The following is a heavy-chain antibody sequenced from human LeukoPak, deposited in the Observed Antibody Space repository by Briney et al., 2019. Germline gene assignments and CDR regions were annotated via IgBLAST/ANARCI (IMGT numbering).Heavy chain of an antibody. CDR2: ISSSSSTI. CDR3: ASSIAAAGRGFDP. J-gene: IGHJ5*02. Sequence: GGSLRLSCAASGFTFSSYSMNWVRQAPGKGLERVSYISSSSSTIYYADSVKGRFTISRDNAKNSLYLQMNSLRAEDTAVYYCASSIAAAGRGFDPWGQGTLVTVSS. D-gene: IGHD6-13*01. CDR1: GFTFSSYS. V-gene: IGHV3-48*01.